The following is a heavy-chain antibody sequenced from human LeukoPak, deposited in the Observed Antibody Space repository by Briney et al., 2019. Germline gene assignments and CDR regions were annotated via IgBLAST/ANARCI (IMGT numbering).Heavy chain of an antibody. Sequence: GGSLRLSCAASGSTFSSYSMNWVRQAPGRGLEWVSSISSSSSYIYYADSVKGRFTISRDNAKNSLYLQMNSLRAEDTAVYYCARDGSGSYLQDYWGQGTLVTVSS. J-gene: IGHJ4*02. D-gene: IGHD3-10*01. CDR1: GSTFSSYS. V-gene: IGHV3-21*01. CDR2: ISSSSSYI. CDR3: ARDGSGSYLQDY.